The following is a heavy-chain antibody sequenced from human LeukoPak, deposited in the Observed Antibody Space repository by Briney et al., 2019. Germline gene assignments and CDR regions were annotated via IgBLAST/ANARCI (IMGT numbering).Heavy chain of an antibody. J-gene: IGHJ4*02. V-gene: IGHV3-30*18. CDR1: GFTFSSYG. D-gene: IGHD5-24*01. Sequence: GGSLRLSCAASGFTFSSYGMHWVRQAPGKGLEWVAVISYDGSNKHYADSVKGRFTISRDNSKNTLYLQMNSLRAEDTAVYYCAKDPSLVEMATIPSFFDYWGQGTLVTVSS. CDR3: AKDPSLVEMATIPSFFDY. CDR2: ISYDGSNK.